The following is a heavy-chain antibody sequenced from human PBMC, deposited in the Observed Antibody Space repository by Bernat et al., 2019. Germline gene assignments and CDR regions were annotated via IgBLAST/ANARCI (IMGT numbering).Heavy chain of an antibody. Sequence: EVQLLESGGGLVQPGGSLRLSCAASEFTFSSYAMSWVRQAPGKGLEWVSGISGGGGSTYYADSVKGRFTISRDNSKSTLSLQMNSLRAEDTAIYYCARVSRPIAAASSFDYWGLGTLVTVSS. D-gene: IGHD6-13*01. CDR2: ISGGGGST. J-gene: IGHJ4*02. CDR3: ARVSRPIAAASSFDY. V-gene: IGHV3-23*01. CDR1: EFTFSSYA.